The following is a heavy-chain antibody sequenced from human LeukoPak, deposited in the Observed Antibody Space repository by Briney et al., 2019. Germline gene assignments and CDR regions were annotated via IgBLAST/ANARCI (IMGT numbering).Heavy chain of an antibody. CDR1: GGTFSSYA. CDR2: ITPIFGTA. D-gene: IGHD3-16*01. J-gene: IGHJ3*02. Sequence: GASVKVSCKASGGTFSSYAISWVRQAPGQGLEWMGGITPIFGTANYAQKFQGRVTITADESTSTAYMELSSLRSEDTAVYYCARGSQGVWGSGDAFDIWGQGTMVTVSS. V-gene: IGHV1-69*13. CDR3: ARGSQGVWGSGDAFDI.